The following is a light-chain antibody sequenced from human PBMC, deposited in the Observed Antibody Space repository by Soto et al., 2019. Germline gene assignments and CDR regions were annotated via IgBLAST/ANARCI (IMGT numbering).Light chain of an antibody. CDR2: SDD. CDR3: ASWEDSLNGWV. Sequence: QSVLTKPPSASGTPGQRDTISCSGSSSNVGSNTVSWYQQLPGTAPKVLIYSDDQRPSGVPDRFSGSRSGSSASLAISGLQSGDEADYYCASWEDSLNGWVIGRGTKLTVL. V-gene: IGLV1-44*01. J-gene: IGLJ3*02. CDR1: SSNVGSNT.